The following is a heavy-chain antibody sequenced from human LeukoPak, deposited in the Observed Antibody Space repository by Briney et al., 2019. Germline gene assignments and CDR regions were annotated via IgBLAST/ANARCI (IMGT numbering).Heavy chain of an antibody. Sequence: GGSLRLSCAASGFTVSSNYMSWVRQAPGKGLEWVSVIYSGGSTYYADSVKGRFSISRDNSKNTLYLQMNSLRAEDTAVYYCARDVRQLVEGYYYYYMDVWGKGTTVTVSS. J-gene: IGHJ6*03. D-gene: IGHD6-13*01. V-gene: IGHV3-66*02. CDR1: GFTVSSNY. CDR3: ARDVRQLVEGYYYYYMDV. CDR2: IYSGGST.